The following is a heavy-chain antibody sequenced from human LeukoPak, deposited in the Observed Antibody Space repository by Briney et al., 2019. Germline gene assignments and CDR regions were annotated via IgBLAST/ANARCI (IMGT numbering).Heavy chain of an antibody. J-gene: IGHJ3*02. CDR3: ARDGNFGYDAFDI. CDR1: GFTFSSYA. Sequence: GGSLRLSCAASGFTFSSYAMHWVRQAPGKGLEWVAVIWDDGSEKYYADSVKGRFSISRDNSENTLSLQVNSLRAEDTAVYYCARDGNFGYDAFDIWGQGTMVTVSS. V-gene: IGHV3-33*08. CDR2: IWDDGSEK. D-gene: IGHD3-10*01.